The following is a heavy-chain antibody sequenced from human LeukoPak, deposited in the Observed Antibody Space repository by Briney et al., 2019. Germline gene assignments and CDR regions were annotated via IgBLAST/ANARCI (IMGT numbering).Heavy chain of an antibody. CDR2: ILPIFGTT. V-gene: IGHV1-69*06. J-gene: IGHJ6*03. CDR1: GGTFKNYA. CDR3: ATLCCGSYYMDV. D-gene: IGHD2-15*01. Sequence: ASVKVSCKASGGTFKNYAISWVRQAPGQGLEWMGGILPIFGTTNYAQKFQGRVTITADKSTSTAYMELSSLRSEDTAVYYCATLCCGSYYMDVWGKGTTVTVSS.